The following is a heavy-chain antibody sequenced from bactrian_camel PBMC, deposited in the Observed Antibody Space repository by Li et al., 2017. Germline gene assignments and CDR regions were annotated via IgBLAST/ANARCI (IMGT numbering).Heavy chain of an antibody. CDR3: VRDYKSGDYRDDFGY. V-gene: IGHV3S25*01. Sequence: QLVESGGGSVQAGGSLRLSCAASGYTYSSNCITWFRQAPGKEREGVAAVYTGYGNTYYADSVKGRFTISRDNAKNMVYLHMTSLKPEDTGVYYCVRDYKSGDYRDDFGYWGQGTQVTVS. J-gene: IGHJ6*01. CDR2: VYTGYGNT. CDR1: GYTYSSNC. D-gene: IGHD4*01.